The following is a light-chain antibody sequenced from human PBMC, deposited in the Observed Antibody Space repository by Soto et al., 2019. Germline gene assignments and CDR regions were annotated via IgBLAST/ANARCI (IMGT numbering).Light chain of an antibody. CDR2: QAS. V-gene: IGKV2-28*01. Sequence: IVMTQSPLSLPVTPGEPASISCRSSQSLLRSDGNNYLDWYLQRPGQSPQLLIYQASNRATGVPDRFRGSGSGTDFTLTISGVEAEDVGDYYCMQALETPLTFGQGTKVDIK. CDR3: MQALETPLT. CDR1: QSLLRSDGNNY. J-gene: IGKJ1*01.